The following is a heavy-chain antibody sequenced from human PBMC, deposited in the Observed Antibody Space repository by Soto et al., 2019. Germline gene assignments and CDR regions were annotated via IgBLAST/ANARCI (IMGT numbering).Heavy chain of an antibody. CDR3: AREGNYGSGSYYNWVPGGFDP. Sequence: ASVKVSCKASGGTFSRYAISWVRQAPGQGLEWMGWISAYNGNTNYAQKLQGRVTMTTDTSTSTAYMELRSLRSDDTAVYYCAREGNYGSGSYYNWVPGGFDPWGQGTLVTVSS. CDR2: ISAYNGNT. CDR1: GGTFSRYA. V-gene: IGHV1-18*01. J-gene: IGHJ5*02. D-gene: IGHD3-10*01.